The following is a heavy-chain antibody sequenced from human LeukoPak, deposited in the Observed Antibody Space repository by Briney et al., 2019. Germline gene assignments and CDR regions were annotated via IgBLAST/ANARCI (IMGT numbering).Heavy chain of an antibody. CDR3: ARGGLVVVAARGGVDY. J-gene: IGHJ4*02. Sequence: ASVKVSCKASGYTFTGYYIHWVRQAPGQGLEWMGWINPNSGGTNYAQKFQGRVTMTRDTFISTAYMELSRLRSDDTAVYYCARGGLVVVAARGGVDYWGQGTLVTVSS. CDR2: INPNSGGT. V-gene: IGHV1-2*02. D-gene: IGHD2-15*01. CDR1: GYTFTGYY.